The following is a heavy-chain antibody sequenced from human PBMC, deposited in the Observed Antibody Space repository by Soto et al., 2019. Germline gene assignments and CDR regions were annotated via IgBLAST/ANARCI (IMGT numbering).Heavy chain of an antibody. Sequence: SETLSLTCVVSGVSISSGGYSWSWIRQPPGKGLEWIGNIYHSGSTYYKPSLKSRVTISVDRSKKQISLKLSSVTAADTAVYYCARGGDYYGSGSYSVFDLWGQGTMVTVSS. V-gene: IGHV4-30-2*01. CDR3: ARGGDYYGSGSYSVFDL. J-gene: IGHJ3*01. CDR1: GVSISSGGYS. D-gene: IGHD3-10*01. CDR2: IYHSGST.